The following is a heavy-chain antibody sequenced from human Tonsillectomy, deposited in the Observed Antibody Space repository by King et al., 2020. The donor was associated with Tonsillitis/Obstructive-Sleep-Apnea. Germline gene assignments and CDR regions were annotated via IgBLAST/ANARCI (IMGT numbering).Heavy chain of an antibody. CDR2: FNPFVGSS. CDR3: ARGFFHFDY. V-gene: IGHV1-46*01. Sequence: QLVQSGAEVKKPGASVKVSCKASGYTFTRNYIHWVRQAPGQGLEWMGIFNPFVGSSSYAQKFQGRVTLTRDTSTSTVYMELSSLRSEDTAVYYCARGFFHFDYWGQGTLVTVSS. D-gene: IGHD3-3*01. J-gene: IGHJ4*02. CDR1: GYTFTRNY.